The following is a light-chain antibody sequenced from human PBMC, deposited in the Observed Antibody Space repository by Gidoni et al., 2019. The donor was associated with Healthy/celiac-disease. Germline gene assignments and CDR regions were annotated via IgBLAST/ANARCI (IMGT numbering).Light chain of an antibody. CDR1: QSISSW. Sequence: DIQMTQSPSTLSASVGDRVTITCRASQSISSWLAWYQQKPGKAPKLLIYDASSLESGVPSRFSGSGSGTEFTLTISSLQTDDFATYYCQHPGTFGQGTKVEIK. CDR3: QHPGT. J-gene: IGKJ1*01. CDR2: DAS. V-gene: IGKV1-5*01.